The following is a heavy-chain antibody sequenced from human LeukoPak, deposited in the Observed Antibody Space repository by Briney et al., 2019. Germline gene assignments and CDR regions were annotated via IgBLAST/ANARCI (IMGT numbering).Heavy chain of an antibody. CDR3: ARDANDFSPRYYFDY. CDR2: ISSSSTI. D-gene: IGHD3-3*01. J-gene: IGHJ4*02. Sequence: GGSLRLSCAASGFTFSSYSMNWVRQAPGKGLEWVSYISSSSTIYYADSVKGRFTISRDNAKNSLYLQMNSLRDEDTAVYYCARDANDFSPRYYFDYWGQGTLVTVSS. V-gene: IGHV3-48*02. CDR1: GFTFSSYS.